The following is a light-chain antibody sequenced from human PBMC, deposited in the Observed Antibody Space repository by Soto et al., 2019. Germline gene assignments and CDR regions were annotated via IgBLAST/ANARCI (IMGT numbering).Light chain of an antibody. Sequence: QAVVTQEPSLTVSPGGTVTLTCGSSTGAVTSNHHPYWFQQKAGQAPRTLIYDTSNKHSWTPARFSGSLLGDKAALTLSGSQPEEEAQYYCLLAYNAARVFGGGTKLTVL. CDR3: LLAYNAARV. CDR2: DTS. J-gene: IGLJ2*01. CDR1: TGAVTSNHH. V-gene: IGLV7-46*01.